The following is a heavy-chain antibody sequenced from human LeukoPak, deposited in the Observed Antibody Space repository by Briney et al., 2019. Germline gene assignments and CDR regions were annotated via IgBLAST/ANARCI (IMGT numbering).Heavy chain of an antibody. CDR3: AARIVGTTNYFDY. D-gene: IGHD1-26*01. V-gene: IGHV4-59*01. CDR1: GGSISGYY. J-gene: IGHJ4*02. CDR2: IYYSGNT. Sequence: PSETLPLTCTVSGGSISGYYWTWIRQPPGKGLEWIGHIYYSGNTNYNPSLKSRVTISVDLSKNQFSLKMNSVTAADTAVYYCAARIVGTTNYFDYWDQGNLVTVSS.